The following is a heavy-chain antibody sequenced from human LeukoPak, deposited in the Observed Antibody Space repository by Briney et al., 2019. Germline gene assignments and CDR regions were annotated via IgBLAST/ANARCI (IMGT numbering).Heavy chain of an antibody. CDR1: GFTFSSYW. V-gene: IGHV3-7*03. J-gene: IGHJ4*02. Sequence: GGSLRLSCAASGFTFSSYWMSWVRQAPGKGLEWVANVNYDGSQRNYADSVKGRFTISRDDAKKSLYLQMNSLRVEDTAVYYCARGSGYGEYWGQGTLVTVSS. CDR3: ARGSGYGEY. CDR2: VNYDGSQR. D-gene: IGHD3-10*01.